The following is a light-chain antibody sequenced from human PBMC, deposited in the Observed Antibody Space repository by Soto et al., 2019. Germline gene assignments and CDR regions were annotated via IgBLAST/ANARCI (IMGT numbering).Light chain of an antibody. CDR3: QKSYSTPRK. Sequence: DIQITHSPSSRSASVGDRVTITCRASQGIRNDLGWYQQKPGKAPKRLIYAASSLQSGVPSRFSGSGSGTDFTLTISSLQPEDFATYYCQKSYSTPRKFGQGTKVDIK. CDR2: AAS. J-gene: IGKJ1*01. CDR1: QGIRND. V-gene: IGKV1-39*01.